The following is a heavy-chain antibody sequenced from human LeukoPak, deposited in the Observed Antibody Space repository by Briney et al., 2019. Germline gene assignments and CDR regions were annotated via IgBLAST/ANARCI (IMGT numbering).Heavy chain of an antibody. CDR3: AREAVDTAMAKSLYYFDY. CDR2: IIPILGIA. J-gene: IGHJ4*02. V-gene: IGHV1-69*04. CDR1: GGTFSSYA. Sequence: SVNVSCKASGGTFSSYAISWVRQAPGQGLEWMGRIIPILGIANYAQKFQGRVTITADKSTSTAYMELSSLRSEDTAVYYCAREAVDTAMAKSLYYFDYWGQGTLVTVSS. D-gene: IGHD5-18*01.